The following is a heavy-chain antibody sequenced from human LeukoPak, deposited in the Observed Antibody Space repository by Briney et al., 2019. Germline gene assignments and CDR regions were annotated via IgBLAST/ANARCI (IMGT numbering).Heavy chain of an antibody. CDR2: IYTSGST. D-gene: IGHD1-26*01. CDR3: AAQVGATQGSDYFDY. V-gene: IGHV4-4*07. Sequence: SETLSLTCTVSGGSISSYYWSWIRQPAEKGLEWIGRIYTSGSTNYNPSLKSRVTMSVDTSKNQFSLKLSSVTAADTAVYYCAAQVGATQGSDYFDYWGQGTLVTVSS. CDR1: GGSISSYY. J-gene: IGHJ4*02.